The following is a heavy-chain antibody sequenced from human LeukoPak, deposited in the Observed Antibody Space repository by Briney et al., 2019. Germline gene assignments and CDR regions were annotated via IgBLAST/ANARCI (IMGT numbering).Heavy chain of an antibody. CDR3: ARTPSGAVAAAGTAAFDI. CDR2: IYSGGST. CDR1: GFTFSSYA. Sequence: HPGRSLRLSCAASGFTFSSYAMHWVRQAPGKGLEWVSVIYSGGSTYYADSVKGRFTISRDNSKNTLYLQMNSLRAEDTAVYYCARTPSGAVAAAGTAAFDIWGQGTMVTVSS. V-gene: IGHV3-53*01. D-gene: IGHD6-13*01. J-gene: IGHJ3*02.